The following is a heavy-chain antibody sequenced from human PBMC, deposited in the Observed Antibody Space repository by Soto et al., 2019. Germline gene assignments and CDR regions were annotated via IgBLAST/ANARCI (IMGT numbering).Heavy chain of an antibody. D-gene: IGHD4-17*01. Sequence: QVQLVQSGAEVKKPGASVKVSCKASGYIFTNYDINWVRQATGQGLEYLGWINPNSGKTGYVQKFKGRVTMTRNTSINTAYMELNSLRSEDAAVYYCARVIKYGYYLGWFDPGGQGTLFTVSS. CDR2: INPNSGKT. V-gene: IGHV1-8*01. CDR3: ARVIKYGYYLGWFDP. CDR1: GYIFTNYD. J-gene: IGHJ5*02.